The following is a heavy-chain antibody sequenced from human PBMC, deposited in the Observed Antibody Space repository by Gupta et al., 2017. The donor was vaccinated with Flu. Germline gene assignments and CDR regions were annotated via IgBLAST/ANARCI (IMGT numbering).Heavy chain of an antibody. CDR1: GFTFTDYA. Sequence: EVQVFDSGGGLVQPGGTLSLSCATSGFTFTDYAMSWVRQAPGKGLEWVSAVSGRGVNTYYTDSVKGRFTISRDNSKNTLYLQMNSLRAEDTAVYYCGKDMGFWGQGTLVTVSS. CDR3: GKDMGF. D-gene: IGHD3-10*01. J-gene: IGHJ4*02. V-gene: IGHV3-23*01. CDR2: VSGRGVNT.